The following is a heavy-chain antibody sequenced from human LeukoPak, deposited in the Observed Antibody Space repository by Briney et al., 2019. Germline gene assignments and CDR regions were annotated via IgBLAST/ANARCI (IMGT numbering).Heavy chain of an antibody. Sequence: SETLSLTCTVSGGSISSYYWSWIRQPAGKGLEWIGRIYTSGSTNYNPSLKSRVTMSVDTSKNQFSLKLSSVTAADTAVYYCARGAAYYYDSSGYYSWFDPWGQGTLVTVSS. J-gene: IGHJ5*02. D-gene: IGHD3-22*01. CDR3: ARGAAYYYDSSGYYSWFDP. CDR1: GGSISSYY. V-gene: IGHV4-4*07. CDR2: IYTSGST.